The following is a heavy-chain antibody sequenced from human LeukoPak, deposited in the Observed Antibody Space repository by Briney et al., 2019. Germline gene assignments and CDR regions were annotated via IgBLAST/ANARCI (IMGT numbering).Heavy chain of an antibody. J-gene: IGHJ4*02. V-gene: IGHV4-4*07. CDR2: IYTSGST. CDR3: ARSPFNCGGDCYSVDY. Sequence: SETLSLTCTVSGGSISSYYWSWIRQPAGKGLEWIGRIYTSGSTNYNPSLKSRVTIPVDTSKNQFSLKLSSVTAADTAVYYCARSPFNCGGDCYSVDYWGQGTLVTVSS. CDR1: GGSISSYY. D-gene: IGHD2-21*01.